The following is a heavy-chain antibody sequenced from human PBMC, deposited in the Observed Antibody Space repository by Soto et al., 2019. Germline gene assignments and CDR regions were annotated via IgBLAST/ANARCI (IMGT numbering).Heavy chain of an antibody. CDR3: ARAVGITMVRGVISMGMDV. Sequence: QVQLVQSGAEVKKPGASVKVSCKASGYTFTSYGIGWVRQAPGQGLEWMGWISAYNGNTNYAQKLQGRVTMTTDTSTSTAYMELRSLRSDDTAVYYCARAVGITMVRGVISMGMDVWGQGTTVTVSS. V-gene: IGHV1-18*01. CDR2: ISAYNGNT. CDR1: GYTFTSYG. J-gene: IGHJ6*02. D-gene: IGHD3-10*01.